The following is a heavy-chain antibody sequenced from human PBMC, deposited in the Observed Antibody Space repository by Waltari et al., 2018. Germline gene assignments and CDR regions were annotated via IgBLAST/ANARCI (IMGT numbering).Heavy chain of an antibody. CDR2: IYSGGST. Sequence: MSWVRQAPGKGLEWVSVIYSGGSTYYADSVKGRFTISRDNSKNTLYLQMNSLRAEDTAVYYCARDGSIAVAGKGAGHYYYYGMDVWGQGTTVTVSS. J-gene: IGHJ6*02. V-gene: IGHV3-53*01. CDR3: ARDGSIAVAGKGAGHYYYYGMDV. D-gene: IGHD6-19*01.